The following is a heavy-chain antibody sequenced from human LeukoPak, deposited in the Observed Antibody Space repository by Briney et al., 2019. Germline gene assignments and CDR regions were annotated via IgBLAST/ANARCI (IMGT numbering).Heavy chain of an antibody. CDR3: VSGDWSYATV. D-gene: IGHD2-21*02. CDR2: TYYRSKWYY. CDR1: GDSVSGNSAS. V-gene: IGHV6-1*01. J-gene: IGHJ6*02. Sequence: SQTLSLTCAISGDSVSGNSASWNWIRQSPSRGLEWLGRTYYRSKWYYDYAASMKSRITINSDTSKNQFSLQLNSVTPEDTAVYYCVSGDWSYATVWGQGTTVTVSS.